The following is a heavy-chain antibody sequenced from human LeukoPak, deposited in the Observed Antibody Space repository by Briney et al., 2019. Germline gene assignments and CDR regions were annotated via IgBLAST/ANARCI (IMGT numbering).Heavy chain of an antibody. CDR2: INTDGSST. Sequence: GGSLRLSCAASGFTFSSYWMHWVRQAPGKGLVWVSRINTDGSSTSYADSVKGRFTISRDNAKNTLYLQMNSLRAEDTAVYYCARGGGITTFGVVPDYYYYYMDVWGKGTTVTVSS. CDR3: ARGGGITTFGVVPDYYYYYMDV. CDR1: GFTFSSYW. J-gene: IGHJ6*03. V-gene: IGHV3-74*01. D-gene: IGHD3-3*01.